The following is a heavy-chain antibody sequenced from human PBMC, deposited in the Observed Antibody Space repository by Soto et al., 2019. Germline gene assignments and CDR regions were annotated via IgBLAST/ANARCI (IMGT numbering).Heavy chain of an antibody. CDR1: GYTFTSYG. CDR2: IIPIFGTA. CDR3: AREMRNWNYEVPYGMDV. D-gene: IGHD1-7*01. V-gene: IGHV1-69*13. Sequence: GASVKVSCKASGYTFTSYGISWVRQAPGQGLEWMGVIIPIFGTANYAQKFQGRVTITADESTSTAYMELSSLRSEDTAVYYCAREMRNWNYEVPYGMDVWGQGTTVTVSS. J-gene: IGHJ6*02.